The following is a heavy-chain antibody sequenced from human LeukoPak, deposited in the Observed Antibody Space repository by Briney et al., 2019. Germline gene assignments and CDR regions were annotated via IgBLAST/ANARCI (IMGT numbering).Heavy chain of an antibody. V-gene: IGHV3-11*06. CDR3: ATGHVLRYFDWLHDPLGYFDY. CDR1: GFTFSDYY. CDR2: ISSSSSYT. Sequence: KPGGSLRLSCAASGFTFSDYYMSWIRQAPGKGLEWVSYISSSSSYTNYADSVTGRFTISRDNAKNSLYLKMNSLRAEDTAVYYCATGHVLRYFDWLHDPLGYFDYWGQGTLVTVSS. J-gene: IGHJ4*02. D-gene: IGHD3-9*01.